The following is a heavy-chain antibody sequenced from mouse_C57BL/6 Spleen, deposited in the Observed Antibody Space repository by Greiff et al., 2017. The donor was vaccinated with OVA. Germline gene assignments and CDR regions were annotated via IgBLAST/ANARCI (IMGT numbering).Heavy chain of an antibody. J-gene: IGHJ3*01. Sequence: QVQLKESGAELARPGASVKLSCKASGYTFTSYGISWVKQSTGPGLEWLGEIYPRSGNTYYNEQFKGKATLTADKSSSTAYMELRSLTSEDAAVYFCARVSVTTAGAYWGQGTLVTVSA. CDR2: IYPRSGNT. V-gene: IGHV1-81*01. D-gene: IGHD1-2*01. CDR1: GYTFTSYG. CDR3: ARVSVTTAGAY.